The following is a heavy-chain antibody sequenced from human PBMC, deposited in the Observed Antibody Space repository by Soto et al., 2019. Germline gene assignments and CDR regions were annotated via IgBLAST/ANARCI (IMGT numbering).Heavy chain of an antibody. V-gene: IGHV4-34*01. Sequence: SETLSLTCAVYGGSFSGYYWSWIRQPPGKGLEWIGEINHSGSTNYNPSLKSRVTISVDTSKNQFSLKLSSVTAADTAVYYCARAHLGELSFGYWGQGTLVTVSS. J-gene: IGHJ4*02. CDR3: ARAHLGELSFGY. CDR1: GGSFSGYY. CDR2: INHSGST. D-gene: IGHD3-16*02.